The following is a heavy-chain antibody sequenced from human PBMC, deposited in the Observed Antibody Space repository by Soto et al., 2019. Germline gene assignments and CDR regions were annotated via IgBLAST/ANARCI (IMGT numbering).Heavy chain of an antibody. D-gene: IGHD6-13*01. CDR1: GGSISSGGYS. V-gene: IGHV4-30-2*01. Sequence: SETLSLTCAVSGGSISSGGYSWSWIRQPPGKGLEWIGYIYHSGSTYYNPSLKSRVTISVDRSKNQFSLKLSSVTAADTAVYYCARESPRIAAAGVFDYWGQGTLVTVS. CDR3: ARESPRIAAAGVFDY. CDR2: IYHSGST. J-gene: IGHJ4*02.